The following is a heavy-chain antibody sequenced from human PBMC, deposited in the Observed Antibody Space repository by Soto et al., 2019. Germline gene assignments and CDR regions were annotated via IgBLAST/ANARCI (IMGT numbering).Heavy chain of an antibody. Sequence: SETLSLTCAVSGSSISIYYWSWIRQPPGKGLEWIGYIYSTGSTNYNPSLRSRVTMSVDTSKNQFSLKLTSVTAADTAVYYCASQLATAGDFDHWGQGTLVTVSS. CDR1: GSSISIYY. CDR3: ASQLATAGDFDH. CDR2: IYSTGST. J-gene: IGHJ4*02. D-gene: IGHD6-13*01. V-gene: IGHV4-59*13.